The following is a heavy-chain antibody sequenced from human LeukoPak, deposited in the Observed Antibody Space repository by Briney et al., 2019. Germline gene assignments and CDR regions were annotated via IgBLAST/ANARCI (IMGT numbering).Heavy chain of an antibody. CDR1: GYTFTSYD. D-gene: IGHD1-26*01. CDR2: MNPNSGNT. J-gene: IGHJ3*02. CDR3: ARGSSTSIVGGAFDI. V-gene: IGHV1-8*01. Sequence: GASATVSCTASGYTFTSYDINWVRQATGQGLEWMGWMNPNSGNTGYAQKFQGRVTMTRNTSISTAYMELSSLRSEDTAVYYCARGSSTSIVGGAFDIWGQGTMVTVSS.